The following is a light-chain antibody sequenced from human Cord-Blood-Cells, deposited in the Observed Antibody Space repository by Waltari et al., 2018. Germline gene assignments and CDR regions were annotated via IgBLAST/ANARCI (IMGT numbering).Light chain of an antibody. CDR2: DAA. V-gene: IGKV3-11*01. CDR1: QSVSSY. CDR3: QQRSNWPPT. J-gene: IGKJ1*01. Sequence: IVLTHSLATLSLSPGERATLSCRASQSVSSYLAWYQDKPGKAPRLLIYDAASRDTGIPARFSGSGSGTDFTLTISSLEPEDFAVYYCQQRSNWPPTFGQGTKVEIK.